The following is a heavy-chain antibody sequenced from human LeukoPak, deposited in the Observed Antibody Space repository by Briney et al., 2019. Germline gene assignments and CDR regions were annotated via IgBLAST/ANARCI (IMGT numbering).Heavy chain of an antibody. D-gene: IGHD1-26*01. V-gene: IGHV3-74*01. Sequence: HPGGSLRLSCAASGFTFRTYWMHWVRHAPGKGLVWVSRIRSDGSNTTYADSVKGRFTISRDNAKNTLYLQMNSLRAEDAAVYYCATQGQVFVGANPYWGQGTLVTVSS. J-gene: IGHJ4*02. CDR1: GFTFRTYW. CDR2: IRSDGSNT. CDR3: ATQGQVFVGANPY.